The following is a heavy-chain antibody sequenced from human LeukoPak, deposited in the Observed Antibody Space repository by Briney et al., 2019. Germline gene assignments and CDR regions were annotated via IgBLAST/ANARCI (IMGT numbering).Heavy chain of an antibody. D-gene: IGHD3-3*01. V-gene: IGHV4-34*01. Sequence: SQTLSLTCAVYGGSFSDYYWTWIRQPPGKGLEWIGEINHSGSPNNNPSLKSRVSISFDTSKNQFSLKLTSVTAADTAVYYCGSRRTAMFGVIKGPIDYWGQGTLVTVSS. CDR1: GGSFSDYY. J-gene: IGHJ4*02. CDR3: GSRRTAMFGVIKGPIDY. CDR2: INHSGSP.